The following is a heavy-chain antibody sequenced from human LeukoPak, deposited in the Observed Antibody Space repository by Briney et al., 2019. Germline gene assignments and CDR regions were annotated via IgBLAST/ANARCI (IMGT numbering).Heavy chain of an antibody. CDR1: GGSISSGGYY. CDR2: IYYSGST. V-gene: IGHV4-30-4*08. D-gene: IGHD4-17*01. CDR3: ASAAYGDGRFDY. J-gene: IGHJ4*02. Sequence: KTSETLSLTCTVSGGSISSGGYYWSWIRQHPGKGLEWIGYIYYSGSTYYNPSLKSRVTISVDTSKNQFSLKLSSVTAADTAVYYCASAAYGDGRFDYWGQGTLVTVSS.